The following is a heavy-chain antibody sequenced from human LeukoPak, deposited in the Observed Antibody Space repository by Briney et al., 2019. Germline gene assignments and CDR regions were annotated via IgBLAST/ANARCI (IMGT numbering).Heavy chain of an antibody. CDR2: ISGSGGST. Sequence: GGSLRLSCAASGFTFSSYAMSWVRQAPGKGLEWVSAISGSGGSTYYADSVKGRFTISRDNSKNTLYLQMNSLRAEDTAVYYCARDLGAHYDFWSGYPPAYYYYGMDVWGQGTTVTVSS. CDR3: ARDLGAHYDFWSGYPPAYYYYGMDV. V-gene: IGHV3-23*01. D-gene: IGHD3-3*01. CDR1: GFTFSSYA. J-gene: IGHJ6*02.